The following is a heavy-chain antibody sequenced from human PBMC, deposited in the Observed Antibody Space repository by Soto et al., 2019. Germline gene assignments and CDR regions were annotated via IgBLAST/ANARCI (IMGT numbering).Heavy chain of an antibody. CDR1: GDSITTSY. J-gene: IGHJ4*02. Sequence: QVQLQESGPRLVKPSETLSLTCTVSGDSITTSYWSWIRQSPGKGLEWIGYIYYSGSTNYDPSLNSRVTISVNTFKKHFSLKLTSVTPADTAVYYCARVKSGAAFDYWGQGTLVTVSS. CDR2: IYYSGST. CDR3: ARVKSGAAFDY. D-gene: IGHD1-26*01. V-gene: IGHV4-59*01.